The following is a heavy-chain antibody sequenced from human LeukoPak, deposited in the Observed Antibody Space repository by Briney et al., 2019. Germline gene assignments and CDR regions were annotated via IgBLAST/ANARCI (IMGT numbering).Heavy chain of an antibody. V-gene: IGHV3-21*01. Sequence: GGSLRLSCAASGFTFSSYAMNCVRQAPGKGLEWVSSIDSSSSYIYYADSVKGRFTISRANAKNSLFLQMNSLRAEDTAVYYCARGPHGGFVIIPTEFWGQGTLVTVSS. CDR3: ARGPHGGFVIIPTEF. J-gene: IGHJ4*02. D-gene: IGHD3-3*01. CDR1: GFTFSSYA. CDR2: IDSSSSYI.